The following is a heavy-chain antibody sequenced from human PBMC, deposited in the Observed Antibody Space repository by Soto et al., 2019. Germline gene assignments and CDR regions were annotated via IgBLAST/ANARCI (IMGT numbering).Heavy chain of an antibody. Sequence: SETLSLTCAVSGGSISSGGYSWSWIRQPPGKGLEWIGYMYHSGSTYYNPSLKSRVTISIDRSKNQFSLKLSSVTAADTAVYYVAGVFDYWGQGTLVTVSS. CDR2: MYHSGST. V-gene: IGHV4-30-2*01. CDR3: AGVFDY. CDR1: GGSISSGGYS. J-gene: IGHJ4*02.